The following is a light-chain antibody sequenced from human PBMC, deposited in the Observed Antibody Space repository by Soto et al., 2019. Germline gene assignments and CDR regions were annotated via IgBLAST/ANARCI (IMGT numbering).Light chain of an antibody. V-gene: IGKV3-20*01. CDR3: HHYGVSPIYT. J-gene: IGKJ3*01. Sequence: EIVVTQSPGTLSLSPGATAILSCRASHSVSNNYLAWCQQKPGLAPRLLIYDASSRATGIPDRFSGSGSGTDFTLTISRLEPEDFAVYYCHHYGVSPIYTFGPGTKVDFK. CDR2: DAS. CDR1: HSVSNNY.